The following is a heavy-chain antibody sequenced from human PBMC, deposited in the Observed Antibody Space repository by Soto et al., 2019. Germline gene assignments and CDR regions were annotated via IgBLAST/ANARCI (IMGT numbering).Heavy chain of an antibody. CDR1: GFTFSNAW. Sequence: PGGSLRLSCAASGFTFSNAWMSWVRQAPGKGLEWVGRIKSKTDGGTTDYAAPVKGRFTISRDDSKNTLYLQMNSLKTEDTAVYYCSTGLEVRGVFPGFDYWGQGTLVTVSS. V-gene: IGHV3-15*01. D-gene: IGHD3-10*01. J-gene: IGHJ4*02. CDR2: IKSKTDGGTT. CDR3: STGLEVRGVFPGFDY.